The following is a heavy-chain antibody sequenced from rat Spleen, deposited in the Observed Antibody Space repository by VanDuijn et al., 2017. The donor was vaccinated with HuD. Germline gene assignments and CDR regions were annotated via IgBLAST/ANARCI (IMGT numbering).Heavy chain of an antibody. CDR2: INKDSSVR. V-gene: IGHV4-2*01. Sequence: EVKLVESGGGLVQPGRSLKLSCTASGFNFNDHWMGWVRQAPGKGLEWIGEINKDSSVRKYIPSLKEKIIISRDNAQNTLYLQMSKLGSEDTAIYYCVREEFGVRDWVQGVMVTVSS. CDR1: GFNFNDHW. J-gene: IGHJ2*01. D-gene: IGHD4-3*01. CDR3: VREEFGVRD.